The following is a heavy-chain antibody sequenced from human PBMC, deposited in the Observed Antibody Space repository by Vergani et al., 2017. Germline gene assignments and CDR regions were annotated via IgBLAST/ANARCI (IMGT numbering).Heavy chain of an antibody. D-gene: IGHD4-17*01. CDR2: VSGSGGST. Sequence: EVQLVESGGGLVKPGGSLRLSCAASGFTFSSYSMNWVRQAPGKGLEWVSTVSGSGGSTYYADSVKGRFTISRDNSKNALYLQMNSLGAEDTAVYYCAKVSSSGFHYGDVDYWGQGALVTVSS. CDR1: GFTFSSYS. V-gene: IGHV3-23*04. CDR3: AKVSSSGFHYGDVDY. J-gene: IGHJ4*02.